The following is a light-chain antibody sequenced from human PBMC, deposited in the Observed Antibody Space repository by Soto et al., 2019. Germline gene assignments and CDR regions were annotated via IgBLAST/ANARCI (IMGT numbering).Light chain of an antibody. J-gene: IGKJ4*02. CDR2: DAS. CDR1: QSISSY. Sequence: EIVLTQSPATLSLSPGERATLACRASQSISSYLAWHQQKPGQAPRLLIYDASNRATGIPARFSGSGSGTDFTLSISSLEPEEFAVYYCQQRSDWPLTFGGGTKVEIK. CDR3: QQRSDWPLT. V-gene: IGKV3-11*01.